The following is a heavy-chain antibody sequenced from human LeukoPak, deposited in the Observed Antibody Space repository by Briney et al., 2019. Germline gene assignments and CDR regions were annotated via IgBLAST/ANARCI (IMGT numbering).Heavy chain of an antibody. J-gene: IGHJ4*02. D-gene: IGHD6-13*01. V-gene: IGHV3-21*01. CDR2: ISSSSSYI. CDR1: GFTFSSYS. CDR3: ARGGSYGSSCFDY. Sequence: PGGSLRLSCAASGFTFSSYSMNWVRQAPGKGLEWVSSISSSSSYIYYADSVKGRFTISGDNAKNSLYLQMNSLRAEDTAVYYCARGGSYGSSCFDYWGQGTLVTVSS.